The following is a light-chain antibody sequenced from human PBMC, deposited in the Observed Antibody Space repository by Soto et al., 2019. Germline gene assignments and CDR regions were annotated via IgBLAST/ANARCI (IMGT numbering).Light chain of an antibody. J-gene: IGKJ1*01. CDR3: QQYNNWPRT. V-gene: IGKV1-9*01. Sequence: IQLTQSLSSLSASVGDRATFPCRASEDISSYLAWYQQKPGTAPKLLIYAASALHSGVPSRYSGSGSGTDFTLTISSLQPEDFAIYYCQQYNNWPRTFGRGTKVDIK. CDR1: EDISSY. CDR2: AAS.